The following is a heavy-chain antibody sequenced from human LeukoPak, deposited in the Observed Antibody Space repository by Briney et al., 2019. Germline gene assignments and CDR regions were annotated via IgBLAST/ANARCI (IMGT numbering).Heavy chain of an antibody. V-gene: IGHV4-30-4*01. Sequence: PSETLSLTCTVSGGSISSGDYYWSWIRQPPGKGLEWIGYIYYSGSTYYNPSLKSRVTISVDTSKNQFSLKLSSVTAADTAGYYCARDRIAAAGDYYGMDVWGKGTTVTVSS. CDR2: IYYSGST. J-gene: IGHJ6*04. D-gene: IGHD6-13*01. CDR3: ARDRIAAAGDYYGMDV. CDR1: GGSISSGDYY.